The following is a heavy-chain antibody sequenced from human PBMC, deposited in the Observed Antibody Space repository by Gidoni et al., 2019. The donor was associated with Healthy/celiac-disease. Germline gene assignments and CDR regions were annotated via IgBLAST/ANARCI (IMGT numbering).Heavy chain of an antibody. V-gene: IGHV3-21*01. J-gene: IGHJ4*02. CDR3: ARTDCSGGSCYFDY. D-gene: IGHD2-15*01. CDR2: ISSSSSYI. Sequence: EVQRVESGVGVVQPGGYLRLSCAASGFPFRSCRMHGVRQAPGTGLEWVSSISSSSSYIYYADAVKGRFTISRDNAKNSLYLHMNSLRAEDTAVYYCARTDCSGGSCYFDYWGQGTLVTVSS. CDR1: GFPFRSCR.